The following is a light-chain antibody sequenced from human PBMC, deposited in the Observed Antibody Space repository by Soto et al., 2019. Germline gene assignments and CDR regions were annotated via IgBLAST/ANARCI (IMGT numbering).Light chain of an antibody. CDR1: SSNIGINY. V-gene: IGLV1-51*01. J-gene: IGLJ2*01. CDR3: ETWDTSLSAVA. Sequence: QSVLTQPPSVSAAPGQKVTISCSGSSSNIGINYVSWYQHLPGTAPKLLIYDNNKRPSGIPDRFSGSKSGTSATLGITGLQTGDEADYYCETWDTSLSAVAFGGGTKLTVL. CDR2: DNN.